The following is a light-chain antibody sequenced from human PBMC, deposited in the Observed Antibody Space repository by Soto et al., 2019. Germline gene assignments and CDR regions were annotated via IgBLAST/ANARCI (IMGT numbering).Light chain of an antibody. CDR2: QAS. V-gene: IGKV1-5*03. J-gene: IGKJ4*01. CDR1: QNINRW. CDR3: LQYNFYPLN. Sequence: DIQMTQSPSTLSASVGDRVTITCRARQNINRWLAWYQQRPGKAPKLLIHQASTLEPGVPSRFSGSASGTEFTLTISSLQPDDFASYFYLQYNFYPLNFGGGTRVEIK.